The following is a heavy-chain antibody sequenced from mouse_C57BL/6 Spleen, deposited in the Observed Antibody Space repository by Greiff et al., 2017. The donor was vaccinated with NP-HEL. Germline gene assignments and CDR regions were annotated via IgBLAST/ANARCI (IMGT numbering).Heavy chain of an antibody. V-gene: IGHV1-81*01. CDR1: GYTFTSYG. D-gene: IGHD1-1*01. CDR2: IYPRSGNT. CDR3: ARPPYYYGSPLYYFDY. J-gene: IGHJ2*01. Sequence: QVHVKQSGAELARPGASVKLSCKASGYTFTSYGISWVKQRTGQGLEWIGEIYPRSGNTYYNEKFKGKATLTADKSSSTAYMELRSLTSEDSAVYFCARPPYYYGSPLYYFDYWGQGTTLTVSS.